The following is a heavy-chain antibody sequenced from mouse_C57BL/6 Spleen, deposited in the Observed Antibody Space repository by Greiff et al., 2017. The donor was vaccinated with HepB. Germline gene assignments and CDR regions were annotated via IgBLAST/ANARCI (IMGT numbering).Heavy chain of an antibody. Sequence: LQQPGAELVKPGASVKLSCKASGYTFTSYWMHWVKQRPGQGLEWIGMIHPNSGSTNYNEKFKSKATLTVDKSSSTAYMQLSSLTSEDSAVYYCARFTTVVANAMDYCGQGTSVTVSS. J-gene: IGHJ4*01. D-gene: IGHD1-1*01. CDR2: IHPNSGST. CDR3: ARFTTVVANAMDY. V-gene: IGHV1-64*01. CDR1: GYTFTSYW.